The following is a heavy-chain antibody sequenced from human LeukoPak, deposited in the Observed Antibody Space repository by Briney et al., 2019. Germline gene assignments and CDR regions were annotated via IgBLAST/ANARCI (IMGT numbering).Heavy chain of an antibody. J-gene: IGHJ4*02. CDR1: GFSFSSYS. CDR2: ISYSSNYI. CDR3: ARRFSTENYSALDC. Sequence: GGSLRLSCAASGFSFSSYSMNWVRQAPGRGLEWVSSISYSSNYIYYADSVKGRFTISRDNARKSLFLQMSSLRAEDTAVYYCARRFSTENYSALDCWGQGTLVTVSS. V-gene: IGHV3-21*01. D-gene: IGHD1-7*01.